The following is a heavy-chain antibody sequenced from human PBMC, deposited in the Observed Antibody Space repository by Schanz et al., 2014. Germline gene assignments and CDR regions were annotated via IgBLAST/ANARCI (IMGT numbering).Heavy chain of an antibody. J-gene: IGHJ4*02. CDR2: LFYGGSK. Sequence: QVQLQESGPGLVKPSDTLSLTCTVSGGSISDSGAYWGWFRQTPGKGLEWIANLFYGGSKYYNPSCEVRVPMSVDASNNQYSLRLGSLTAADTGVYYCARHNRVWFGKEGCWGQGTLVTVSS. V-gene: IGHV4-39*01. CDR1: GGSISDSGAY. CDR3: ARHNRVWFGKEGC. D-gene: IGHD3-10*01.